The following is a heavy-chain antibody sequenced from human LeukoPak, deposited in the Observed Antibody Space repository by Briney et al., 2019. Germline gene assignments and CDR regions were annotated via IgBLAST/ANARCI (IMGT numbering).Heavy chain of an antibody. CDR1: GYTFTSYA. CDR2: INAGNGDT. D-gene: IGHD2-2*01. CDR3: IRGYCGTTACYPFDY. Sequence: ASVKVSCKASGYTFTSYAIHWVRQAPGQRPEWMGWINAGNGDTKYSQKFQGRLTITRDTSASTAYMELSSLISEDTAVYYCIRGYCGTTACYPFDYWGQGTLVTVSS. J-gene: IGHJ4*02. V-gene: IGHV1-3*01.